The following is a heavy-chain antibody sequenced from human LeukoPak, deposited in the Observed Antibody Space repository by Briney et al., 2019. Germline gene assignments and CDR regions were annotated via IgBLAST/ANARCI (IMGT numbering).Heavy chain of an antibody. V-gene: IGHV3-73*01. Sequence: PGGSLRLSCAASGFTFSGSGIHWVRQASGKGLEWVGRIRSKAKSYATAYAASVKGRFTISRDGSKNTAYLQMNSLKIEDTAVYYCTSGCTGDTCYSYAFDIWGQGTMVTVSS. CDR2: IRSKAKSYAT. CDR1: GFTFSGSG. J-gene: IGHJ3*02. CDR3: TSGCTGDTCYSYAFDI. D-gene: IGHD2-15*01.